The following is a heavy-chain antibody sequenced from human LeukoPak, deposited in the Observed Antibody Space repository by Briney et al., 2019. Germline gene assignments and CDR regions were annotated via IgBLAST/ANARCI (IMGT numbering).Heavy chain of an antibody. CDR3: ATFKPARDWGTYRVNWLDP. J-gene: IGHJ5*02. CDR1: GGSISTTNYY. D-gene: IGHD3-16*02. V-gene: IGHV4-39*07. Sequence: SETLSLTCTVSGGSISTTNYYWGWIRQSPGKGLEWFGCVYYSGSTYYNPSLKSRVTISVDTSQNQFSLQLTSVTAADTAVYYCATFKPARDWGTYRVNWLDPWGQGTLVTVSS. CDR2: VYYSGST.